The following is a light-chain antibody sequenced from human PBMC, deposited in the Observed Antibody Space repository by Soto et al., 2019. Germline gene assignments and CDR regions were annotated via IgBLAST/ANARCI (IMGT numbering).Light chain of an antibody. CDR1: QTIHTY. J-gene: IGKJ2*01. CDR2: DAS. V-gene: IGKV3-11*01. CDR3: HHRSNWPPEDT. Sequence: EVLLTQSPGTLSFTPGESATLSCRASQTIHTYLGWYQHKSGQSPRLLIYDASNRAADIPARFSASGFGTDFTLTISSLKPEDFGTYYCHHRSNWPPEDTFGQGTKLEI.